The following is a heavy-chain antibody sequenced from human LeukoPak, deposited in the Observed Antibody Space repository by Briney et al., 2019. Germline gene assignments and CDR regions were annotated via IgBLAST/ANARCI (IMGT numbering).Heavy chain of an antibody. CDR1: GGSFSGYY. V-gene: IGHV4-34*01. D-gene: IGHD3-10*01. J-gene: IGHJ3*02. CDR3: ARGGDDVSYDAFDI. CDR2: INHSGST. Sequence: SETLSLTCAVYGGSFSGYYWNWIRQPPGKGLEWIGEINHSGSTNYNPSLKSRVTIPVDTSKNQFSLKLSSVTAAGTAVYYCARGGDDVSYDAFDIWGQGTMVTVSS.